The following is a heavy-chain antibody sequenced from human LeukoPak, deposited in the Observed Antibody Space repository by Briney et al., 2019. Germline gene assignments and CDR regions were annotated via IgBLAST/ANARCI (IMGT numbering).Heavy chain of an antibody. CDR2: IKQDGSEK. J-gene: IGHJ4*02. V-gene: IGHV3-7*03. CDR3: ARARLTLAREVIIKADY. D-gene: IGHD3-10*01. Sequence: PGGSLRLSCAASGFSFSTYWMSWVRQAPGKGLQWVANIKQDGSEKNYVDSVKGRFTISRDNAKNSLYLQMNSLRAEDTAVYYCARARLTLAREVIIKADYWGQGILVTVSS. CDR1: GFSFSTYW.